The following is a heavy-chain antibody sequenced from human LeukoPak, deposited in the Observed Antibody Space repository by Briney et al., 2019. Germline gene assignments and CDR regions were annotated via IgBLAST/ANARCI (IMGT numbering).Heavy chain of an antibody. CDR2: IRNDGSDK. V-gene: IGHV3-30*02. Sequence: PGGSLRLSCAASGFTFSSYGMHWVRQASGKGLEWVAFIRNDGSDKYYADSVKGRFTISRDNSKNTLYLQMNSLRTEDTAVYYCAKASGSSSYYVNYWGQGTLVTVSS. CDR1: GFTFSSYG. J-gene: IGHJ4*02. CDR3: AKASGSSSYYVNY. D-gene: IGHD2-2*01.